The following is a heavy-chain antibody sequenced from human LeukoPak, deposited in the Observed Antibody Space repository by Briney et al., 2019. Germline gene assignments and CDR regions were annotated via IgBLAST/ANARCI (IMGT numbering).Heavy chain of an antibody. V-gene: IGHV3-7*01. J-gene: IGHJ6*02. CDR2: IKQDESEK. CDR1: GFTFSSYW. CDR3: GRAMDV. Sequence: GGSLRLSCAASGFTFSSYWMHWVRQAPGKGLEWVANIKQDESEKYYVDSVKGRFTISRDNGKNSVYLQMNSLRAEDTAVYYLGRAMDVWGQGTTVTVSS.